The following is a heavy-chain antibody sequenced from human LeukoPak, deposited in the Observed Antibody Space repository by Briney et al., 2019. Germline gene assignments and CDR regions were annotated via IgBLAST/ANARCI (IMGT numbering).Heavy chain of an antibody. CDR2: IFHSGST. CDR1: GYSISSGYY. J-gene: IGHJ6*03. D-gene: IGHD3-3*01. V-gene: IGHV4-38-2*02. Sequence: SETLSLTCTVSGYSISSGYYWGWIRQPPGKGLEWIGRIFHSGSTYYNPSLKSRVTLSVDTSKNQFSLKLSSVTAADTAVYYCARAYYDFWSDYSHYYYYYYMDVWGKGTTVTVSS. CDR3: ARAYYDFWSDYSHYYYYYYMDV.